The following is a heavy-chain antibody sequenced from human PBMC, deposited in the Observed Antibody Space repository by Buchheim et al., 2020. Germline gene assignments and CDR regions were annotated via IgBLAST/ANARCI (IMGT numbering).Heavy chain of an antibody. J-gene: IGHJ5*02. D-gene: IGHD3-3*01. CDR1: GGSFSGYY. Sequence: QVQLQQWGAGLLKPSETLSLTCAVYGGSFSGYYWSWIRQPPGKGLEWIGEINHSGSTNYNPSLKSRVTISVDTSKKQFSLKLSSVTAADTAVYYCARVTGAGYYDFWSGYLLSGWFDPWGQGTL. CDR3: ARVTGAGYYDFWSGYLLSGWFDP. CDR2: INHSGST. V-gene: IGHV4-34*01.